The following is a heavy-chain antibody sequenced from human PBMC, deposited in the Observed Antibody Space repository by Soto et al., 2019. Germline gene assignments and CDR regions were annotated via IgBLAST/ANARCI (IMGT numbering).Heavy chain of an antibody. CDR3: ARIPGNGWWFDP. V-gene: IGHV2-26*01. Sequence: QVTLKESGPVLVKPTETLTLTCTVSGFSLSNARMGVSWIRQPPGKALEWLAHIFSNDEQSYSTSLKSRLTISKDTSKSQVVLTMTNMDPVDTATYYCARIPGNGWWFDPWGQGTLVTVSS. D-gene: IGHD2-15*01. CDR1: GFSLSNARMG. CDR2: IFSNDEQ. J-gene: IGHJ5*02.